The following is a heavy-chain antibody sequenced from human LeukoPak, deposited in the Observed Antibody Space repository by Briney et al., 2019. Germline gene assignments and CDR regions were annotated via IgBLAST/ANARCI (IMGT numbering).Heavy chain of an antibody. CDR3: ARGPPYSSSWYSYYYYMDV. D-gene: IGHD6-13*01. J-gene: IGHJ6*03. CDR2: IYYSGST. V-gene: IGHV4-38-2*02. CDR1: GYTISSGYQ. Sequence: KSSETLSLTCIISGYTISSGYQWGWIRPPPGKGLEWIGNIYYSGSTYYNPSLKSRVTISVDTSKNQFSLKLSSVTAADAAVYYCARGPPYSSSWYSYYYYMDVWGKGTTVTVSS.